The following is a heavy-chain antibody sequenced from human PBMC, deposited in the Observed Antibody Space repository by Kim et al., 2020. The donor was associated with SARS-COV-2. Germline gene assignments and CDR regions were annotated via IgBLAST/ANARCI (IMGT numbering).Heavy chain of an antibody. CDR3: AREVRYFDWLLQSDYYYYGMDV. Sequence: GGSLRLSCAASGFTVSSNYMSWVRQAPGKGLEWVSVIYSGGSTYYADSVKGRFTISRDNSKNTLYLQMNSLRAEDTAVYYCAREVRYFDWLLQSDYYYYGMDVWGQGTTVTVSS. J-gene: IGHJ6*02. V-gene: IGHV3-53*01. CDR1: GFTVSSNY. CDR2: IYSGGST. D-gene: IGHD3-9*01.